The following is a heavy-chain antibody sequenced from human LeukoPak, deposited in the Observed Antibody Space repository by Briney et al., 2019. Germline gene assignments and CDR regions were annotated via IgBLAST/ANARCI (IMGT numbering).Heavy chain of an antibody. CDR1: GYTFTSYD. CDR3: ARTLIGIAAAGTPPYFDY. J-gene: IGHJ4*02. D-gene: IGHD6-13*01. V-gene: IGHV1-8*01. CDR2: MNPNSGNT. Sequence: ASVKVSCKASGYTFTSYDINWVRQATGQGLEWMGWMNPNSGNTGYAQKFQGRVTMTRNTSISTAYMELSSLRSEETAVYYCARTLIGIAAAGTPPYFDYWGQGTLVTVSS.